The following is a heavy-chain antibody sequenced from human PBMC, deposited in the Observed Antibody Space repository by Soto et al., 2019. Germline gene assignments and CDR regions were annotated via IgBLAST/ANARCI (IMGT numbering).Heavy chain of an antibody. D-gene: IGHD3-9*01. CDR3: ARRSDYDILTGYYAEVFDY. Sequence: PSDTLSLTCNLPGGSISRSYWSRFRQPPGKGLEWIGYIYYSGSTYYNPSLKSRVTISVDTSKNQFSLKLSSVTAADTAVYYCARRSDYDILTGYYAEVFDYWGQGTLVTVSS. V-gene: IGHV4-59*08. CDR1: GGSISRSY. J-gene: IGHJ4*02. CDR2: IYYSGST.